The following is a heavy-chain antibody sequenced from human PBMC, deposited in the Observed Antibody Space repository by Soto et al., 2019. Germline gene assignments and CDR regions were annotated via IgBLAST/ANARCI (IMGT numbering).Heavy chain of an antibody. CDR1: GGTFSSYA. J-gene: IGHJ4*02. Sequence: ASVKVSCKASGGTFSSYAISWVRQAPGQGLEWMGGIIPIFGTANYAQKFQGRVTITADESTSTAYMELSSLRSEDTAVYYCARDRIGGYGSGYFDYWGQGTLVTVSS. D-gene: IGHD5-12*01. CDR2: IIPIFGTA. V-gene: IGHV1-69*13. CDR3: ARDRIGGYGSGYFDY.